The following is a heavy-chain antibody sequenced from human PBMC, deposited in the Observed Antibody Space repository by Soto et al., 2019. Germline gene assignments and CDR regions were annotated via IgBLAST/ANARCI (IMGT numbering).Heavy chain of an antibody. CDR1: GGSISSSSYY. D-gene: IGHD3-10*01. CDR2: IYYSGST. CDR3: ERRMVRGVIY. Sequence: PSETLSLTCTVSGGSISSSSYYWGWIRQPPGKGLEWIGSIYYSGSTYYNPSLKSRVTISVDTSKNQFSLKLSSVTAADKAVYYCERRMVRGVIYWGQGTLVTVSS. V-gene: IGHV4-39*01. J-gene: IGHJ4*02.